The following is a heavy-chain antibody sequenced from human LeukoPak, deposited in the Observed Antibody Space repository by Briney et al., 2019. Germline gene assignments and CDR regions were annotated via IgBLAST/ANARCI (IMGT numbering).Heavy chain of an antibody. V-gene: IGHV3-74*01. CDR3: AKELLHNDAFDI. CDR1: GLSFSAYW. CDR2: INPDASII. J-gene: IGHJ3*02. Sequence: GGSLRLSCAASGLSFSAYWMYWVRQAPGKGLEWVSSINPDASIINHADSVKGRFTLSRDNSKNMLYLQMNTLRAEDTAVYYCAKELLHNDAFDIWGQGTMVTVSS.